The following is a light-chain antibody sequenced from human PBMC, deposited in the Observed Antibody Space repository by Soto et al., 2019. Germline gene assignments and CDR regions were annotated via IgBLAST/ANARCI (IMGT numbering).Light chain of an antibody. CDR2: VERSGSY. Sequence: QSVLTQSSSASASLGSSVKLTCTLSSGHSGYIIAWHQQQPGKAPRYLMKVERSGSYNKGSGVPDRFSGSSSGADRYLTISNLQSEDESDDYCATWDSNTRVFGGGTKVTVL. CDR1: SGHSGYI. CDR3: ATWDSNTRV. V-gene: IGLV4-60*03. J-gene: IGLJ3*02.